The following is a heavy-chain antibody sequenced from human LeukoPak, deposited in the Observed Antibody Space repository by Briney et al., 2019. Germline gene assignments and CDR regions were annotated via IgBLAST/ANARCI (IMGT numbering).Heavy chain of an antibody. J-gene: IGHJ4*02. Sequence: ASVKVSCKASGYTFTNYGITWVRQAPGQGLEWMGWISAYNGNTNYAQNLQGRVTMTTDTSTSTAYMELRSLRSDDTAVYYCARDAGYCSGGSCSDYWGQGTLVTVSS. CDR1: GYTFTNYG. V-gene: IGHV1-18*01. CDR3: ARDAGYCSGGSCSDY. D-gene: IGHD2-15*01. CDR2: ISAYNGNT.